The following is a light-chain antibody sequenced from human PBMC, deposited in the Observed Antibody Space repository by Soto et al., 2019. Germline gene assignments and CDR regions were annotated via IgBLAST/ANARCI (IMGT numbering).Light chain of an antibody. CDR1: SSNIGAAYD. CDR3: QSYYSRLSAFV. Sequence: QSVLTQPPSVSGAPGQKVTISCTRSSSNIGAAYDVHWYQHLPGTAPKLLIYGNNNRPSGVPDRFSGSKSGPSASLAITGLQAEAEADYYCQSYYSRLSAFVFGGGTKLTVL. V-gene: IGLV1-40*01. J-gene: IGLJ3*02. CDR2: GNN.